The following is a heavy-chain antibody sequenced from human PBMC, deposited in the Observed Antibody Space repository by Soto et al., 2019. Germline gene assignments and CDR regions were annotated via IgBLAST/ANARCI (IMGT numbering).Heavy chain of an antibody. J-gene: IGHJ4*02. Sequence: QVQLVQSGAEVKKPGASVKVSCKASGYIFTNYYIHWVRQAPGQGLEWMVIINPLPTSGSTNYAQEFQGRVTVTRDTSTSTVYMELNSLRSDDTAIYYCARDLAAAAYWGQGTLVTVSS. CDR2: INPLPTSGST. D-gene: IGHD6-13*01. CDR3: ARDLAAAAY. V-gene: IGHV1-46*01. CDR1: GYIFTNYY.